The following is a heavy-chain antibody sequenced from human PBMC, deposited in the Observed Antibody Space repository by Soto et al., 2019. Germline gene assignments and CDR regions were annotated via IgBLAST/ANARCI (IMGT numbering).Heavy chain of an antibody. CDR2: ISAYNGNT. V-gene: IGHV1-18*01. CDR1: GYTFTSYV. J-gene: IGHJ5*02. Sequence: ASVKVSCKASGYTFTSYVISWVRQAPGQGLEWMGWISAYNGNTNYAQKLQGRVTMTTDTSTSTAYMELRSLRSDDTAVYYCARDRGSTIFGVVTTGWDWFDPWGQGTLVTVSS. CDR3: ARDRGSTIFGVVTTGWDWFDP. D-gene: IGHD3-3*01.